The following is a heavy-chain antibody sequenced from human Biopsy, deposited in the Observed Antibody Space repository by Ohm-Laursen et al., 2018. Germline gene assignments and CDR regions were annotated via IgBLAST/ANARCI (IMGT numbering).Heavy chain of an antibody. D-gene: IGHD2/OR15-2a*01. CDR3: ARATNSTGWPYYYFYGMDV. CDR2: IYYSGST. Sequence: TLSLTCTVSGGSISSAYWSWIRQTQGQGLEWIGYIYYSGSTNYNPSLKSRVTISVGTSKSQFSLRLNSVTAADTAVYYCARATNSTGWPYYYFYGMDVWGQGTTVTVSS. CDR1: GGSISSAY. V-gene: IGHV4-59*01. J-gene: IGHJ6*02.